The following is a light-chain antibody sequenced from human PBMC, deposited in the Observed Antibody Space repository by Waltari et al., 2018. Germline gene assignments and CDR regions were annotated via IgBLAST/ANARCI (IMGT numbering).Light chain of an antibody. Sequence: DIVMTQSPDSQAVSLCERATINCKSSKSVLYNPNNKNYLAWYQQKPGQPPSLLIYWASTRESGVPDRFSGSGSGTDFTLTISSLQAEDVAVYYCQHYYSIPPHTFGQGTKLEIK. J-gene: IGKJ2*01. CDR2: WAS. CDR1: KSVLYNPNNKNY. V-gene: IGKV4-1*01. CDR3: QHYYSIPPHT.